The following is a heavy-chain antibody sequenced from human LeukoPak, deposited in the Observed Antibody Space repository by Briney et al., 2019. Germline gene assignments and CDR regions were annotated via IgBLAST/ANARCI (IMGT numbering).Heavy chain of an antibody. CDR1: GYTFTGYY. Sequence: ASVKVSCKASGYTFTGYYMHWVRQAPGQGLEWMGWINPNSGGTNYAQKFQGRVTMTRDTSISTAYMELSRLRSEDTAVYYCARDDSRTPPRWFDPWGQGTLVTVSS. CDR2: INPNSGGT. V-gene: IGHV1-2*02. J-gene: IGHJ5*02. D-gene: IGHD3-22*01. CDR3: ARDDSRTPPRWFDP.